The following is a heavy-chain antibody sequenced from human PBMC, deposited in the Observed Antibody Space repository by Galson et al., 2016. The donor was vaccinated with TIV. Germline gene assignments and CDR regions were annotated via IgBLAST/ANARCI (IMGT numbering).Heavy chain of an antibody. Sequence: SLRLSCAASGFPFSTYSMNWVRQAPGKGLEWVSYISGRSSVIFYADSVKGRFTISRDNAKNSLLLQMNSLRDDDTAVYFCARTPGDYSNYRPIDYWGQGTLVTVSS. V-gene: IGHV3-48*02. D-gene: IGHD4-11*01. CDR1: GFPFSTYS. CDR3: ARTPGDYSNYRPIDY. CDR2: ISGRSSVI. J-gene: IGHJ4*02.